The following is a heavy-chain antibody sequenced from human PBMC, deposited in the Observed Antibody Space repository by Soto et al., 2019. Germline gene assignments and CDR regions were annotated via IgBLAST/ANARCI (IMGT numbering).Heavy chain of an antibody. J-gene: IGHJ4*02. V-gene: IGHV4-30-4*01. CDR1: GGSISSGDYY. CDR3: ARAPPFDY. Sequence: QVQLQESGPGLVKPSQTLSLTCTVSGGSISSGDYYWSWIRQPPGKGLEWIGYIYYSGSTSYNPSXXSXVXXSVYTSKHPFSLKLSSVTAADTAVYYCARAPPFDYWGQGTLVTVSS. CDR2: IYYSGST.